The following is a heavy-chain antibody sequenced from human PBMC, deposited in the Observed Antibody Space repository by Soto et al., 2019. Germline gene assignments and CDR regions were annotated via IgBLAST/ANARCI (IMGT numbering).Heavy chain of an antibody. J-gene: IGHJ4*02. CDR2: IGAYNGNT. CDR1: GFTFTSYC. V-gene: IGHV1-18*04. D-gene: IGHD1-20*01. Sequence: ASVNVSCKSSGFTFTSYCFSWVRQAPGQGLEWMGWIGAYNGNTNYAQKFQGRVTVTTDTSTNTAYMELRSLRSDDTAVYYCARDYDWTFEYWGQGTLVTVSS. CDR3: ARDYDWTFEY.